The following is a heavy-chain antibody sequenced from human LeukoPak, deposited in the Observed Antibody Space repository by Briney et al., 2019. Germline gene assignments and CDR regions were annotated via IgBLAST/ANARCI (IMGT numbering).Heavy chain of an antibody. CDR1: GFIFSSYG. CDR3: ARDGSSRGLDY. D-gene: IGHD3-10*01. J-gene: IGHJ4*02. Sequence: GGSLRLSCAASGFIFSSYGMYWVRQAPGKGVEWVAVIWYDGSNKYYGDSVKGGFTVSREKSNTTLYLQMNSLRAEDTAVYYCARDGSSRGLDYWGQGTLVTVSS. CDR2: IWYDGSNK. V-gene: IGHV3-33*07.